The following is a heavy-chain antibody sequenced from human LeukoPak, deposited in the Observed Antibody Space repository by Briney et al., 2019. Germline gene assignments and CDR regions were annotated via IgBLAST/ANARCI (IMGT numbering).Heavy chain of an antibody. V-gene: IGHV1-2*02. CDR1: GYTFTSYG. Sequence: ASVKVSCKASGYTFTSYGISWVRQAPGQGLEWMGWINPNSGGTNYAQKFQGRVTMTRDTSISTAYMELSRLRSDDTAVYYCARATFPYYYDSNGLNAFDIWGQGTMVTVSS. D-gene: IGHD3-22*01. J-gene: IGHJ3*02. CDR2: INPNSGGT. CDR3: ARATFPYYYDSNGLNAFDI.